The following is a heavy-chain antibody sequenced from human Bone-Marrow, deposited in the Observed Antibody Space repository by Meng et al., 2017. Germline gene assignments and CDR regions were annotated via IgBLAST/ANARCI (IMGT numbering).Heavy chain of an antibody. CDR1: CGSISSSSYY. D-gene: IGHD5-24*01. CDR3: ARGTHGYNWIVY. Sequence: QRTPTESGPGLVKPSETLSLTCTVSCGSISSSSYYWGWIRQPPGKGLEWIGSTYYSGSTYYNPSLKSRVTISVDTSKNQFSLKLSSVTAADTAVYYCARGTHGYNWIVYWGQGTLVTVSS. V-gene: IGHV4-39*07. CDR2: TYYSGST. J-gene: IGHJ4*02.